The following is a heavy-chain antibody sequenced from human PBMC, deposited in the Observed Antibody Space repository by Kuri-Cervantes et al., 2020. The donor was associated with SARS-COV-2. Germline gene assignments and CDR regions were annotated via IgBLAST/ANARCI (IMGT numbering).Heavy chain of an antibody. CDR1: GGSFRSYY. Sequence: SETLSLTCTVSGGSFRSYYWNWVRQPAGKGLELIGRIYSSGTTNYSPSLRSRVTLSIDTSKNQFSLKLTSVTAADTAVYYCAREGDGNYPEPFDFWGQGTLVTVSS. CDR2: IYSSGTT. J-gene: IGHJ4*02. CDR3: AREGDGNYPEPFDF. D-gene: IGHD1-7*01. V-gene: IGHV4-4*07.